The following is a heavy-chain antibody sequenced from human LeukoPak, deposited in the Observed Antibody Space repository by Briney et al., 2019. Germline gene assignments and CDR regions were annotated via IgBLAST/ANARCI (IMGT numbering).Heavy chain of an antibody. Sequence: SETLSLTCAVYGGSFSGYYWSWICQPPGKGLEWIGEINHSGSTNYNPSLKSRVTISVDTSKNQFSLKLSSVTAADTAVYYCARGRRAVAVDYWGQGTLVTVSS. J-gene: IGHJ4*02. V-gene: IGHV4-34*01. CDR2: INHSGST. CDR1: GGSFSGYY. CDR3: ARGRRAVAVDY. D-gene: IGHD6-19*01.